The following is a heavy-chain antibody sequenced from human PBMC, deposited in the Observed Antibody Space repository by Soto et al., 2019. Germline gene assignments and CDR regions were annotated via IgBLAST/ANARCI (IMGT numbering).Heavy chain of an antibody. V-gene: IGHV4-4*07. J-gene: IGHJ5*02. CDR1: GGFIGGYY. CDR2: INNSGSS. CDR3: VRDPPRPGPYDL. Sequence: SETLSLTCTVSGGFIGGYYWSWIRQPAGKLLEWIGRINNSGSSHYNPSLKSRVTISVDTSKNQVSLKLESVTAADTAVYYCVRDPPRPGPYDLWGQGTLVTVSS.